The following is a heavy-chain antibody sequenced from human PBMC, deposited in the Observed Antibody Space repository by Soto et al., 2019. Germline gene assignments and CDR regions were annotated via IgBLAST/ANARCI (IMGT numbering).Heavy chain of an antibody. Sequence: QVQLVQSGAEVRKPGSSVKVSCKASGGTFSRHTISWVRQAPGQGLEWMGGIIPMFGTANYAQKFQGRVSITADESTSTAYMELSGLRSEDTAIYYCARGWGYECSDYYYAYWGQGTLVIVSS. CDR1: GGTFSRHT. CDR2: IIPMFGTA. D-gene: IGHD3-22*01. J-gene: IGHJ4*02. CDR3: ARGWGYECSDYYYAY. V-gene: IGHV1-69*01.